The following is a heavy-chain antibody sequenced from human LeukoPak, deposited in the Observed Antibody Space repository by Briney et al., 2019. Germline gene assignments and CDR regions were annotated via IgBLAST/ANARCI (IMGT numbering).Heavy chain of an antibody. CDR3: ARGPHYGDGNYFFHMDV. CDR2: IYTSGSN. D-gene: IGHD4-17*01. Sequence: SSETLSLPCTDSGGSISSGVYYWSWIRQPAGKGLEWIGRIYTSGSNNYNPSLKSRVTISVDTSKNQFSLKLSSVTAADTAVYYCARGPHYGDGNYFFHMDVWGKGTTVTISS. CDR1: GGSISSGVYY. J-gene: IGHJ6*03. V-gene: IGHV4-61*02.